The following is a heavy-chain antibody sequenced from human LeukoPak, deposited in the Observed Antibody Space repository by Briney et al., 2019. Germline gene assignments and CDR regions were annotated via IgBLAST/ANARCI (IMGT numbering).Heavy chain of an antibody. J-gene: IGHJ5*02. CDR3: ARRGPGSPFDP. Sequence: EWIGYIYYDATPEYNPSLKSRVTISIHTSKSQFSLRLSSLTAADTAVYYCARRGPGSPFDPWGQGTLVTVSS. CDR2: IYYDATP. D-gene: IGHD3-10*01. V-gene: IGHV4-59*01.